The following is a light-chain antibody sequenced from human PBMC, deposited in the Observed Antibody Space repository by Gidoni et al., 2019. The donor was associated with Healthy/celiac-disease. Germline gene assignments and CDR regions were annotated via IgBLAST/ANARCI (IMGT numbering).Light chain of an antibody. CDR1: KSGVKD. CDR2: QDS. J-gene: IGLJ1*01. Sequence: SYELTQPPSVSVSPGQTASITCSGAKSGVKDACWYQQKPGQSPVLFIYQDSKRPSGIPARFSGSNSVNTATLSISGTQAMDEADYYFQAWDSSTARYVFGTGTNVTVL. CDR3: QAWDSSTARYV. V-gene: IGLV3-1*01.